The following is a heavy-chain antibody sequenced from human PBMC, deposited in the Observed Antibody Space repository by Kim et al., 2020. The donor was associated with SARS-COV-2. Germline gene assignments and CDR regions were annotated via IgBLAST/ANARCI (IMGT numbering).Heavy chain of an antibody. CDR3: ARERGSSDVYIWGSYRYAFDI. CDR1: GYTFTSYG. CDR2: ISAYNGNT. D-gene: IGHD3-16*02. J-gene: IGHJ3*02. V-gene: IGHV1-18*01. Sequence: ASVKVSCKASGYTFTSYGISWVRQAPGQGLEWMGWISAYNGNTNYAQKLQGRVTMTTDTSTSTAYMELRSLRSDDTAVYYCARERGSSDVYIWGSYRYAFDIWGQGTMVTVSS.